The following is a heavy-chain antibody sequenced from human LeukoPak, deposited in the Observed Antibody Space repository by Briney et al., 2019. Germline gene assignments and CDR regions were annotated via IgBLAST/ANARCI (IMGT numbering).Heavy chain of an antibody. Sequence: ASVKVSCKASGYTFTSYDINWVRQATGQGLEWMGWMNPNSGNTGYAQKFQGRVTMTRNTSISTAYMELRSLRSDDTAVYYCARDGGSSWYETSDYWGQGTLVTVSS. CDR1: GYTFTSYD. CDR3: ARDGGSSWYETSDY. J-gene: IGHJ4*02. V-gene: IGHV1-8*01. D-gene: IGHD6-13*01. CDR2: MNPNSGNT.